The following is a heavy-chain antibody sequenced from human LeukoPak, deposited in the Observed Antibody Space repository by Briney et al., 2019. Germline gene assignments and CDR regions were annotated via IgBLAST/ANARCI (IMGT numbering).Heavy chain of an antibody. Sequence: GGSLRLSCAASGFTFDDYAMHWVRQAPGKGLEWVSLISGDGGSTYYADSVKGRFTISRDNSKNSLYLQMNSLRTEDTALYYCGVGGPLSYYYYGMDVWGQGTTVTVSS. J-gene: IGHJ6*02. CDR1: GFTFDDYA. CDR3: GVGGPLSYYYYGMDV. V-gene: IGHV3-43*02. CDR2: ISGDGGST.